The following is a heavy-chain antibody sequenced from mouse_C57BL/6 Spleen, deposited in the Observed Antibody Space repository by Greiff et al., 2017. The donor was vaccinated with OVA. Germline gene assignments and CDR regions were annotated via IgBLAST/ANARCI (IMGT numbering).Heavy chain of an antibody. J-gene: IGHJ2*01. CDR1: GYTFTDHT. CDR3: AREAGYGRGFFDY. V-gene: IGHV1-78*01. Sequence: LQESDAELVKPGASVKISCKVSGYTFTDHTIHWMKQRPEQGLEWIGYIYPRDGSTKYNEKFKGKATLTADKSSSTAYMQLNSLTSEDSAVYFCAREAGYGRGFFDYWGQGTTLTVSS. D-gene: IGHD1-1*02. CDR2: IYPRDGST.